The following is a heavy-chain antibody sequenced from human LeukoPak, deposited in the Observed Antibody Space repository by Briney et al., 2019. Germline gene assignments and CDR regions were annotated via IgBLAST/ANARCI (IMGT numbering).Heavy chain of an antibody. Sequence: PGGSLRLSCAASGFTFSSYSMNWVRQAPGKGLEWVSSISSSSSYIYYADSVKGRFTISRDNAKNSLYLQMNSLRAEDTAVYYCARSPPQYRSTYYYMDVWGKGTTVTVSS. CDR2: ISSSSSYI. D-gene: IGHD5-18*01. CDR1: GFTFSSYS. J-gene: IGHJ6*03. V-gene: IGHV3-21*01. CDR3: ARSPPQYRSTYYYMDV.